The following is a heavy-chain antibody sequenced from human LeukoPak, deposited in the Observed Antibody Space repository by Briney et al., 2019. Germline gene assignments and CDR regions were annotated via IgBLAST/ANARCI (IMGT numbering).Heavy chain of an antibody. J-gene: IGHJ5*02. D-gene: IGHD4-17*01. Sequence: ASVKVSCRASGYTFTSYGIIWVRQAPGQGLEWMGWISAYNGNTNYAQKLQGRVTMTTDTSTSTAYMELRSLRSDDTAVYYCARIRLRYGNWFDPWGQGTLVTVSS. CDR2: ISAYNGNT. CDR3: ARIRLRYGNWFDP. CDR1: GYTFTSYG. V-gene: IGHV1-18*01.